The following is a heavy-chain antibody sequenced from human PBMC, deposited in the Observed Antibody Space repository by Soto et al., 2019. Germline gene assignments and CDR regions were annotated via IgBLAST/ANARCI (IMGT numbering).Heavy chain of an antibody. CDR1: GFTFSSYA. Sequence: GGSLRLSCAASGFTFSSYAMSWVRQAPGKGLEWVSAISGRGASTYYADSVKGRFTISRDNSKNTLYLQMNSLRAEGTAVYYCAKDGSTVTTSSDYWGQGTLVTISS. CDR3: AKDGSTVTTSSDY. V-gene: IGHV3-23*01. J-gene: IGHJ4*02. D-gene: IGHD4-17*01. CDR2: ISGRGAST.